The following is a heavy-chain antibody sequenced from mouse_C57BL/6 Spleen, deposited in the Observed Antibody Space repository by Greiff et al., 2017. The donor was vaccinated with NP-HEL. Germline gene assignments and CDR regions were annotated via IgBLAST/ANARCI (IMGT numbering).Heavy chain of an antibody. CDR3: ARENFTTAYFDY. Sequence: QVQLQQPGAELVRPGSSVKLSCKASGYTFTSYWMDWVKQRPGQGLEWIGNIYPSDSETHYNQKFKDKATLTVDKSSSTAYMQLSSLTSKDSAVDYCARENFTTAYFDYWGQGTTLTVSS. D-gene: IGHD1-2*01. V-gene: IGHV1-61*01. J-gene: IGHJ2*01. CDR1: GYTFTSYW. CDR2: IYPSDSET.